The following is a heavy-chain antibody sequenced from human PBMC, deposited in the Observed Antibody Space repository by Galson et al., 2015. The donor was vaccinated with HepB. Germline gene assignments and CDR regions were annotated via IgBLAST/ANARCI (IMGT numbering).Heavy chain of an antibody. Sequence: SLRLSCAASGFTFSSYGMHWVRQAPGKGLEWVAVIWYDGSNKYYADSVKGRFTISRDNSKNTLYLQMNSLRAEDTAVYYCAGRAVADGIGAFDIWGQGTMVTVSS. CDR3: AGRAVADGIGAFDI. CDR1: GFTFSSYG. D-gene: IGHD6-19*01. J-gene: IGHJ3*02. CDR2: IWYDGSNK. V-gene: IGHV3-33*01.